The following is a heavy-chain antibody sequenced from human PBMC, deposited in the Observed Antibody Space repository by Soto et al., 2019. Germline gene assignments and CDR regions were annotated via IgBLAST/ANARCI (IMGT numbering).Heavy chain of an antibody. CDR3: ARGVYSSSFYYYYMDV. CDR2: MNPNSGNT. D-gene: IGHD6-13*01. V-gene: IGHV1-8*01. Sequence: ASVKVSCKASGYTFTSYDINWERQATGQGLEWMGWMNPNSGNTGYAQKFQGRVTMTRNTSISTAYMELSSLRSEDTAVYYCARGVYSSSFYYYYMDVWGKGTTVTVSS. CDR1: GYTFTSYD. J-gene: IGHJ6*03.